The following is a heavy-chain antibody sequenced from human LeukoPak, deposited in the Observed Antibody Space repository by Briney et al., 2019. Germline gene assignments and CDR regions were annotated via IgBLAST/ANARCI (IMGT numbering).Heavy chain of an antibody. D-gene: IGHD6-6*01. CDR3: ARDGLPAARDI. CDR2: INGGGSSA. CDR1: GFIFSQFW. V-gene: IGHV3-74*01. Sequence: GGSLRLSCAGSGFIFSQFWMQWVRQVPGKRLVWVSRINGGGSSADYADSVKGRFTISRDNAKNTRYLQMNSLRAEDTAVYYCARDGLPAARDIWGQGTMVTVSS. J-gene: IGHJ3*02.